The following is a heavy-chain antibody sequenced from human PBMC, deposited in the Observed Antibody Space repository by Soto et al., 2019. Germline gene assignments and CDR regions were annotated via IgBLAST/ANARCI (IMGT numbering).Heavy chain of an antibody. CDR3: ARLGTACGGSCYDTVDNWFDP. V-gene: IGHV4-59*01. CDR2: IYYSGST. D-gene: IGHD2-15*01. Sequence: SETLSLTCTVSGGSISSYYWSWIRQPPGKGLELIGYIYYSGSTNYNPSLKSRVTISVDTSKNQFSLKLSSVTAADTAVYYCARLGTACGGSCYDTVDNWFDPWGQATLVTVSS. J-gene: IGHJ5*02. CDR1: GGSISSYY.